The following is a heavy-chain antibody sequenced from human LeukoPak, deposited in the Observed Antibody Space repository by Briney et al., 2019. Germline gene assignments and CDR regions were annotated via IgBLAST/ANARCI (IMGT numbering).Heavy chain of an antibody. V-gene: IGHV3-30-3*01. CDR1: GFTFSSYA. J-gene: IGHJ4*02. CDR3: AKDFQGRWTIDY. Sequence: GGSLRLSCAASGFTFSSYAMHWVRQAPGKGLEWVAVISYDGSNKYYADSVKGRFTISRDNSKNTLYLQMNSLRAEDTAVYYCAKDFQGRWTIDYWGQGTLVTVSP. D-gene: IGHD3/OR15-3a*01. CDR2: ISYDGSNK.